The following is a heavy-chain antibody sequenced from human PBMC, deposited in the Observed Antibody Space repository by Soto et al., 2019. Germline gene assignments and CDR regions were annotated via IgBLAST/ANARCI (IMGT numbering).Heavy chain of an antibody. CDR2: IYYSGST. Sequence: SETLSLTCTASGGSISSSSYYWGWIRQPPGKGLEWIGSIYYSGSTYYNPSLKSRVTISVDTSKNQFSLKLSSVTAADTAVYYCARASGCFYSDYWGKETLFTVSS. CDR1: GGSISSSSYY. V-gene: IGHV4-39*01. J-gene: IGHJ4*02. D-gene: IGHD6-19*01. CDR3: ARASGCFYSDY.